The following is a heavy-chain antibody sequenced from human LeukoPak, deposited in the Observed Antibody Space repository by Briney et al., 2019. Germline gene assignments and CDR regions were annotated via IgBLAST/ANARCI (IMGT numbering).Heavy chain of an antibody. Sequence: KPGGSLRLSCAPSGLTLGSYNMKWVRQAPGEGLEWVSSLRRCCYHIYYADSGKGQFTISKDNAKNSQYLQMNSLTAEDTAVYYCARGHSGCYQRVDGFDFWGQGTMVTVSS. CDR3: ARGHSGCYQRVDGFDF. CDR1: GLTLGSYN. CDR2: LRRCCYHI. V-gene: IGHV3-21*01. D-gene: IGHD1-26*01. J-gene: IGHJ3*01.